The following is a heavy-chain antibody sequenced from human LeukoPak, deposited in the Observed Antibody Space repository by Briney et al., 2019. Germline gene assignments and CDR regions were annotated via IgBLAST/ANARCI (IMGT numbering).Heavy chain of an antibody. Sequence: SQTLSLTCTVSGGSISSNSYYWSWIRQPAGKGLEWIGRIYTSGNTNYNPSLKSRVTMSVDTSKNHFSLELTSVTAADTAVYYCARKVATINPFDYWGQGTLVTVSS. CDR3: ARKVATINPFDY. D-gene: IGHD5-24*01. J-gene: IGHJ4*02. CDR1: GGSISSNSYY. V-gene: IGHV4-61*02. CDR2: IYTSGNT.